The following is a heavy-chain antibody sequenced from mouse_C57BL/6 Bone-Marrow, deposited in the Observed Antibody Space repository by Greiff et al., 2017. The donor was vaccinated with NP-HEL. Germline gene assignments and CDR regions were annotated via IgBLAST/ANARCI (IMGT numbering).Heavy chain of an antibody. D-gene: IGHD1-1*01. V-gene: IGHV1-81*01. CDR3: ARITTVVEDFDY. J-gene: IGHJ2*01. CDR2: IYPRSGNT. Sequence: LVESGAELARPGASVKLSCKASGYTFTSYGISWVKQRTGQGLEWIGEIYPRSGNTYYNEKFKGKATLTADKSSSTAYMELRSLTSEDSAVYFCARITTVVEDFDYWGQGTTLTVSS. CDR1: GYTFTSYG.